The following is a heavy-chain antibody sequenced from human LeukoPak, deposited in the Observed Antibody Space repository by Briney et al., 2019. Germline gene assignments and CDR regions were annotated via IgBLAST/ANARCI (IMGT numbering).Heavy chain of an antibody. D-gene: IGHD4-17*01. CDR3: ARDYGDYYFDY. J-gene: IGHJ4*02. Sequence: PSETLSLTCAVYGGSFSGYYWSWIRQPPGKGLEWIGSIYYSGSTYYNPSLKSRVTISVDTSKNQFSLKLSSVTAADTAVYYCARDYGDYYFDYWGQGTLVTVSS. CDR2: IYYSGST. CDR1: GGSFSGYY. V-gene: IGHV4-34*01.